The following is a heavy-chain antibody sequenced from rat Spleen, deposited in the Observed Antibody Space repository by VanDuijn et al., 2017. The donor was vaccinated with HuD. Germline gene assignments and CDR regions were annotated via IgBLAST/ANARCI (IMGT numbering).Heavy chain of an antibody. J-gene: IGHJ2*01. CDR2: IWGNGNT. CDR1: GFSLTSNN. V-gene: IGHV2-41*01. Sequence: QVQLKESGPGLVQPSQTLSLTCTVAGFSLTSNNVHWVRQPPGKGLEWMGVIWGNGNTNYNSALKSRLSISRDTSKSQVYLKMNSLQTEDTATYYCAREGDWGQGVMVTVSS. CDR3: AREGD.